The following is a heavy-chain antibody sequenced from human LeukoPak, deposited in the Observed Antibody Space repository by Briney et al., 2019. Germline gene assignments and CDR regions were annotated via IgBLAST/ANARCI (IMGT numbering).Heavy chain of an antibody. D-gene: IGHD3-16*02. Sequence: SETLSLTCTVSGGSISSYYWSWIRQPPGKGLEWIGYIYYSGSTNYNPSLKSRVTISVDTSKNQFSLKLSSVTAADTAVYYCARARYDYVWGSYRPGAFDIWGQGTMVTVSS. CDR3: ARARYDYVWGSYRPGAFDI. CDR1: GGSISSYY. V-gene: IGHV4-59*12. J-gene: IGHJ3*02. CDR2: IYYSGST.